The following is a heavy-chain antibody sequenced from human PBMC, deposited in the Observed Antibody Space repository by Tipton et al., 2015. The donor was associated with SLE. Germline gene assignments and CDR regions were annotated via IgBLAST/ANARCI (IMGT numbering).Heavy chain of an antibody. V-gene: IGHV4-39*07. D-gene: IGHD3-10*01. CDR2: IYYSGST. CDR1: GGSISSSSYY. Sequence: LRLSCTVSGGSISSSSYYWGWIRQPPGKGLEWIGSIYYSGSTYYNPSLKSRVTISVDTSKNQFSLKLSSVTAADTAVYYCARPRRDGWRGGHWFDPWGQGTLVTVSS. J-gene: IGHJ5*02. CDR3: ARPRRDGWRGGHWFDP.